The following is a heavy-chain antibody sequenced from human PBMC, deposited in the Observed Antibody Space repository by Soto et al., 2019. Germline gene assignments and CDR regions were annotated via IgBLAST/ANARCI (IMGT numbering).Heavy chain of an antibody. CDR1: GGTFSSYA. Sequence: SVKVSCKASGGTFSSYAISWVRQAPGQGLEWMGGIIPIFGTANYAQKFQGRVTITADESTSTAYMELSSLRSEDTAVYYCASEGYCSGGSCYSGAFDIWGQGTMVTVSS. J-gene: IGHJ3*02. CDR2: IIPIFGTA. V-gene: IGHV1-69*13. CDR3: ASEGYCSGGSCYSGAFDI. D-gene: IGHD2-15*01.